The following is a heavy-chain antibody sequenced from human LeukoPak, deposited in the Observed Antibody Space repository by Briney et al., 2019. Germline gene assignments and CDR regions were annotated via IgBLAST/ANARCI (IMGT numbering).Heavy chain of an antibody. CDR3: AKDLFCINYVCHVDLDY. D-gene: IGHD2-8*01. CDR2: ICGYGGST. J-gene: IGHJ4*02. Sequence: GGSLRLSCAASGFIFSSYAMRWVRQSPGKGLEWVSTICGYGGSTYYADSVKGRFTISRDNSKNTVYLQMNSLRAEDTSVYYCAKDLFCINYVCHVDLDYWAQGPLVSAS. CDR1: GFIFSSYA. V-gene: IGHV3-23*01.